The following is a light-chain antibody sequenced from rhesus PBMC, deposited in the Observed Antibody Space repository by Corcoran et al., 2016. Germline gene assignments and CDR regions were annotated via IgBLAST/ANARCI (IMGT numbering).Light chain of an antibody. CDR1: QSLLYSSNNKNY. V-gene: IGKV4-1*01. CDR3: QQYYSSPLT. Sequence: DIVMTQSPDSLAVSLGERVTINCKSSQSLLYSSNNKNYLAWYQQKPGQAPQLLIYGASTRESGVPNRVSGRGSGTDFTLTISGLQAEDVAVYYCQQYYSSPLTFGGGTKVEIK. J-gene: IGKJ4*01. CDR2: GAS.